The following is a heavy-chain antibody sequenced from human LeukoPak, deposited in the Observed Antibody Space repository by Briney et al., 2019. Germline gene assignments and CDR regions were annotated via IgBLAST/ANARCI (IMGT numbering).Heavy chain of an antibody. J-gene: IGHJ4*02. D-gene: IGHD6-6*01. V-gene: IGHV3-7*01. CDR2: IRQDGNKI. CDR1: GFIFSTYW. Sequence: PGGSLRLSCAASGFIFSTYWMSWVRQAPGKGLEWVANIRQDGNKIYYVDSVKGRFTISRDNAKNSLYLQMHNLRAEDTAVYYCAKLGDRQVLDNWGQGTLVTVSS. CDR3: AKLGDRQVLDN.